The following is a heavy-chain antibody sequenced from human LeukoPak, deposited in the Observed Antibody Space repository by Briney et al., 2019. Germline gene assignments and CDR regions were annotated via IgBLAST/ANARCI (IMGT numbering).Heavy chain of an antibody. CDR1: GFTVSSNY. CDR3: AGRDCTNGLCQFDY. CDR2: IYSSGAT. D-gene: IGHD2-8*01. Sequence: GGSLRLSCAASGFTVSSNYMGWVRQAPGRGLEWVSVIYSSGATYYADSVTGRFTISRDNAKNSLYLQMNSLRAEDTAIYYCAGRDCTNGLCQFDYWGQGTLVTVSS. V-gene: IGHV3-53*01. J-gene: IGHJ4*02.